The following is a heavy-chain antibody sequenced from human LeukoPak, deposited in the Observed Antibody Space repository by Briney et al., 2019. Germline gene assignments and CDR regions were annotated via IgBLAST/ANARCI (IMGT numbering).Heavy chain of an antibody. Sequence: GGSLRLSCEASGFPFSSYAMTWVRQAPGKGLEWVSLISGDGGSTYYADSVKGRFTISRDNSKNSLYLQMNSLRTEDTALYYCAKTHSSGWTEGFDYWGQGTLVTVSS. CDR2: ISGDGGST. D-gene: IGHD6-19*01. J-gene: IGHJ4*02. V-gene: IGHV3-43*02. CDR1: GFPFSSYA. CDR3: AKTHSSGWTEGFDY.